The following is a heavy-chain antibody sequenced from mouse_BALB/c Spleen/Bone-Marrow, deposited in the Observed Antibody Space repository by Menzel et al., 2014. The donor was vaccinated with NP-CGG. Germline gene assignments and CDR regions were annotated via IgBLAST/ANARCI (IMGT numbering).Heavy chain of an antibody. CDR2: INPSNGGT. Sequence: QAQLQQPRVELVKPGASVRSSCKASGYTFTSYYMYWVKQRPGQGLEWIGEINPSNGGTNFNEKFKSRATLTVDKSSSTAYMQLSSLTSEDSAVYYCTRLLHWGQGTSVTVSS. V-gene: IGHV1S81*02. J-gene: IGHJ4*01. CDR1: GYTFTSYY. CDR3: TRLLH. D-gene: IGHD1-1*01.